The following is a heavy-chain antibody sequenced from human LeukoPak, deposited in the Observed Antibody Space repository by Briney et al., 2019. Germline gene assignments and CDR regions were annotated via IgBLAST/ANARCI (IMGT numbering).Heavy chain of an antibody. CDR2: VSGSGDST. CDR1: GFTFSSYA. V-gene: IGHV3-23*01. Sequence: GGSLRLSCAASGFTFSSYAMSWVRQAPGKGLEWVSAVSGSGDSTYYADSVKGRFTISRDNSKNTLYLQMNSLRAEDTAVYYRAKALPYYYDSSGYYYPPGYWGQGTLVTVSS. CDR3: AKALPYYYDSSGYYYPPGY. J-gene: IGHJ4*02. D-gene: IGHD3-22*01.